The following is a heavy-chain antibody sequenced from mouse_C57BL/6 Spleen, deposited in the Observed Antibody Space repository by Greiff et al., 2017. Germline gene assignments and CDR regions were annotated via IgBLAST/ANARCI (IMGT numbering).Heavy chain of an antibody. CDR1: GFSLTSYG. Sequence: VQLQESGPGLVAPSPSLSITCTVSGFSLTSYGVHWVRQPPGQGLEWLVVIWSDGSTTYNSPLKSRLSIRKDNSKSQVVLKMNRLQTDDTAVYYCARHWRGYFDYWGQGTTLTVSS. CDR3: ARHWRGYFDY. J-gene: IGHJ2*01. V-gene: IGHV2-6-1*01. CDR2: IWSDGST.